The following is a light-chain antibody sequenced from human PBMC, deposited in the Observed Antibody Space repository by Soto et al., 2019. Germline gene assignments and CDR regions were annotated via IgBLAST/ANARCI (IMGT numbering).Light chain of an antibody. J-gene: IGKJ4*01. Sequence: EIVLTQLPATLSLSPGDGATLSCRASQSVSSYLAWYQQKRGQAPRLLIYDSSNRATGIPARFSGSGSGTGFSLIISSLEPEDFAVYYCQQRSVWPLTFGGGTKVDIK. CDR3: QQRSVWPLT. CDR2: DSS. V-gene: IGKV3-11*01. CDR1: QSVSSY.